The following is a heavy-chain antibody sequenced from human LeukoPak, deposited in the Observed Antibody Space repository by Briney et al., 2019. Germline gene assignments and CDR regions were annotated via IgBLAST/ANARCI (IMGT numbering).Heavy chain of an antibody. J-gene: IGHJ4*02. CDR1: GGSFSSSSYY. CDR2: IYYSGRA. V-gene: IGHV4-39*07. Sequence: SETLSLTCTVSGGSFSSSSYYWAWIRQPPGKGLEWIGSIYYSGRANYSPSLKGRVTISLDTSRNQFSLKLSSVTAADTAVYYCARGLWFGDENPPYFDYWGQGILVTVSS. D-gene: IGHD3-10*01. CDR3: ARGLWFGDENPPYFDY.